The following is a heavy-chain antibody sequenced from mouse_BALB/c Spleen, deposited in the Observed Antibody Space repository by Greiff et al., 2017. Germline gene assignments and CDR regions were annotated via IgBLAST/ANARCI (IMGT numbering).Heavy chain of an antibody. J-gene: IGHJ4*01. CDR1: GFSLTSYG. CDR3: ARSTMITTDYAMDY. Sequence: VHLVESGPGLVAPSQSLSITCTVSGFSLTSYGVHWVRQPPGKGLEWLGVIWAGGSTNYNSALMSRLSISKDNSKSQVFLKMNSLQTDDTAMYYCARSTMITTDYAMDYWGQGTSVTVSS. V-gene: IGHV2-9*02. CDR2: IWAGGST. D-gene: IGHD2-4*01.